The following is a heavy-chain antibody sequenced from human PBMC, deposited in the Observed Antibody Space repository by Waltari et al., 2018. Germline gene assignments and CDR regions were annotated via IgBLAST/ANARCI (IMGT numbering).Heavy chain of an antibody. Sequence: QVQLVQSGAEVKKPGASVKVTCQVSGYTLPELSIHWLRPAPGKGLGWRGGFDPEDGETIYAQKFQGRVTMTEDTSTDTAYMELSSLRSEDTAVYYCATALGTEDDYSNYWGQGTLVTVSS. D-gene: IGHD4-4*01. CDR2: FDPEDGET. V-gene: IGHV1-24*01. J-gene: IGHJ4*02. CDR3: ATALGTEDDYSNY. CDR1: GYTLPELS.